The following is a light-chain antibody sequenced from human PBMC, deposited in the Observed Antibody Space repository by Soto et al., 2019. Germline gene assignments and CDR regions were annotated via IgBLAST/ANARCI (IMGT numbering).Light chain of an antibody. CDR3: AVWDDGLNGWL. CDR1: SSNIGAGYD. Sequence: QSVLTQPPSVSGAPGQRVTISCTGSSSNIGAGYDVHWYQQLPGTAPKLLIYGNSNRPSGVPDRFSGSKSGTSASLAISGLKSEDEADYYCAVWDDGLNGWLFGGGTKVTVL. J-gene: IGLJ3*02. CDR2: GNS. V-gene: IGLV1-40*01.